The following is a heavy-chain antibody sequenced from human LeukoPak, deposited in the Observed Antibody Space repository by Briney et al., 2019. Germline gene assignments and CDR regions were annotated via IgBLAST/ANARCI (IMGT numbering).Heavy chain of an antibody. CDR2: VSSSGSTI. V-gene: IGHV3-48*03. D-gene: IGHD6-19*01. J-gene: IGHJ1*01. CDR1: GFTFSSYE. CDR3: SSSLLGSSGWPESEYFHH. Sequence: PGGSLRLSCAASGFTFSSYEMNWVRPPPGKGLEWVSYVSSSGSTIYYADSVKGRFTISRDKAKNPLYLQMNSLRAEDTAVYYCSSSLLGSSGWPESEYFHHWGQGTLVIVSS.